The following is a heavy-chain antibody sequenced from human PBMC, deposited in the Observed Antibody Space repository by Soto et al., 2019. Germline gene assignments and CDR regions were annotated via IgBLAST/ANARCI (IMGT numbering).Heavy chain of an antibody. D-gene: IGHD1-1*01. V-gene: IGHV3-30*18. CDR2: ISYDGSNK. CDR3: AKDSYNPPLYYYGMDV. Sequence: QVQLVESGGGVVQPGRSLRLSCAASGFTFSSYGMHWVRQAPGKGLEWVAVISYDGSNKYYADSVKGRFTISRDNSKNTLYLQMNSLRAEDTAVYYCAKDSYNPPLYYYGMDVWGQGTTVTVSS. J-gene: IGHJ6*02. CDR1: GFTFSSYG.